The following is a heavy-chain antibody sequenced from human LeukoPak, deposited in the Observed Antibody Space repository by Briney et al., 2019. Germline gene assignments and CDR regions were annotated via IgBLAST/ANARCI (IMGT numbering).Heavy chain of an antibody. CDR2: ISAYNGNT. V-gene: IGHV1-18*01. D-gene: IGHD4-23*01. CDR3: VIRGSTVVTPGYFDY. CDR1: GYTFTSHG. Sequence: GASVKVSCKASGYTFTSHGISWVRQAPGQGLEWMGWISAYNGNTNYAQKLQGRVTMTTDTSTSTAYMELRSLRSDDTAVYYCVIRGSTVVTPGYFDYWGQGTLVTVSS. J-gene: IGHJ4*02.